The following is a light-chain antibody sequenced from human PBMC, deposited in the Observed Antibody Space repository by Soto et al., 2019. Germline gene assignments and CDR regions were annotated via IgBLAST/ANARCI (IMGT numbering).Light chain of an antibody. V-gene: IGKV1-39*01. Sequence: DIQMTQSPSSLSASVEYRVIITCRASQSISNHLNWYQQKPGKAPKLLIFAASSLQSGVPSRFSGSRSGPDFTLTISSLQPEDFATYSCKQSYSSPPTFGQGTKVDIK. CDR2: AAS. CDR1: QSISNH. J-gene: IGKJ1*01. CDR3: KQSYSSPPT.